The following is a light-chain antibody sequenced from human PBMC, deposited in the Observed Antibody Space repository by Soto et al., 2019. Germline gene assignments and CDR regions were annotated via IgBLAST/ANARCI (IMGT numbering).Light chain of an antibody. CDR3: QQYNSYSKT. CDR2: KAS. CDR1: QSISSW. V-gene: IGKV1-5*03. J-gene: IGKJ1*01. Sequence: DIQMTQSPSTLSASVGDRVTITCRASQSISSWLAWYQQKPGKATELLIYKASSLESGVPSRVSGSRSGTAFTLTIRSLQPDEFPTYYGQQYNSYSKTFGQGTKVEIK.